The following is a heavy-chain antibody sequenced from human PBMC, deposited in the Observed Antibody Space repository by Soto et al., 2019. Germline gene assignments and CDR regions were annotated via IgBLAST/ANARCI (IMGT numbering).Heavy chain of an antibody. D-gene: IGHD4-17*01. Sequence: QVQLQESGPGLVKPSETLSLTCTVSGGSISSYYWSWIRQPPGKGLEWIGYIYYSGSTNYNPSLKSRLTLSVDTSKNQFSLKLSSVTAADTAVYYCARAYGDYVFDYWGQGTLVTVSS. CDR3: ARAYGDYVFDY. CDR2: IYYSGST. V-gene: IGHV4-59*01. J-gene: IGHJ4*02. CDR1: GGSISSYY.